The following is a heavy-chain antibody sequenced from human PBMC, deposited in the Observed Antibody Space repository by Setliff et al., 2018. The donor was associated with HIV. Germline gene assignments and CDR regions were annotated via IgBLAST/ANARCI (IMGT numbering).Heavy chain of an antibody. V-gene: IGHV4-59*01. D-gene: IGHD1-26*01. CDR3: AGGSFHRSPLRAYNWFDP. CDR1: GGSISSYY. CDR2: IFYSGST. Sequence: KASETLSLTCTVSGGSISSYYWSWIRQPPGKGLEWIGYIFYSGSTNYNPSLKSRVTISVDTSKNQFSLKVTSVTAADTAMYYCAGGSFHRSPLRAYNWFDPWGQGTLVTVSS. J-gene: IGHJ5*02.